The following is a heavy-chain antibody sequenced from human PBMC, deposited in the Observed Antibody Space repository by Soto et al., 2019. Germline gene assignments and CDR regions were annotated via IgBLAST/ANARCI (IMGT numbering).Heavy chain of an antibody. CDR2: IIPIFGTA. Sequence: QVQLVHSGAEVKKPGSSVKVSCKASGGTFSSYAISWVRQAPGQGLEWMGGIIPIFGTANYAQKFQGRVTITADESTSTAYMELSSLRSEDTAVYYCASVYYCSGGSCYSWFDPCGQGTLVTVSS. V-gene: IGHV1-69*01. J-gene: IGHJ5*02. CDR1: GGTFSSYA. CDR3: ASVYYCSGGSCYSWFDP. D-gene: IGHD2-15*01.